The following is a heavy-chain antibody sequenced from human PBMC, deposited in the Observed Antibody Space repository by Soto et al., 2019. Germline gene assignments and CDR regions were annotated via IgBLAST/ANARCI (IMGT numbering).Heavy chain of an antibody. D-gene: IGHD3-16*01. CDR1: EFNVTRYW. CDR3: ARDIGFDYVN. J-gene: IGHJ4*02. V-gene: IGHV3-7*01. CDR2: IKEDGSEI. Sequence: PGGSLRLSCAVSEFNVTRYWRSWVRQAPGKGLEWVASIKEDGSEIYYLQSVRGRFTISRDSAGNALHLAMNYLSAEDTGGYFCARDIGFDYVNRGQGTLVTVSS.